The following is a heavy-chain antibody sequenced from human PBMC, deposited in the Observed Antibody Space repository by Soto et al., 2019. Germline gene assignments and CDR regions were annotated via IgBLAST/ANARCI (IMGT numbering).Heavy chain of an antibody. CDR3: ARDNFYMDV. CDR2: IWYDESNK. V-gene: IGHV3-33*01. Sequence: GGSLRLSCAASGFTFSSHGMHWVHQAPGKGLEWVAVIWYDESNKHHSDSVKGRFTISRDNSKSTLYLQMDSLRAEDTAVYYCARDNFYMDVWGKGTTVTVSS. CDR1: GFTFSSHG. J-gene: IGHJ6*03.